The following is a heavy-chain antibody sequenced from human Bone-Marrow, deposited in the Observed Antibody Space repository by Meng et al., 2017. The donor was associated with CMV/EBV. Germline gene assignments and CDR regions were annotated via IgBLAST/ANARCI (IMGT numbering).Heavy chain of an antibody. CDR2: IKQDGSEK. V-gene: IGHV3-7*01. Sequence: LKISCAASGFTFSSYWMSWVRQAPGKGLEWVANIKQDGSEKYYVDSVKGRFTISRDNAKNSLYLQMNSLRAEDTAVYYCARLYDFWSGYSPSYYFDYWGQGTLVTVSS. J-gene: IGHJ4*02. D-gene: IGHD3-3*01. CDR1: GFTFSSYW. CDR3: ARLYDFWSGYSPSYYFDY.